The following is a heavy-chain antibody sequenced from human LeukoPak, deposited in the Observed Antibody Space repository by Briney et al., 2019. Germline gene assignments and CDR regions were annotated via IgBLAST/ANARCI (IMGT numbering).Heavy chain of an antibody. CDR1: GVSFSGFY. J-gene: IGHJ6*03. Sequence: PSETLSLTCAVYGVSFSGFYWSWIRQPPGKGLEWIGEINHSGSTNDNPSLKSRVTISVDTSKNQFSLKLSSVTAADTAVYYCARVEGYYDFWSGSRYYYYMDVWGKGTTVTVSS. CDR2: INHSGST. V-gene: IGHV4-34*01. CDR3: ARVEGYYDFWSGSRYYYYMDV. D-gene: IGHD3-3*01.